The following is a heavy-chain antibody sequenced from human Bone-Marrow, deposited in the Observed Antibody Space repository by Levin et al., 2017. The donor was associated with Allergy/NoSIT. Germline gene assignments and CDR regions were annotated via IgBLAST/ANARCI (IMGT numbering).Heavy chain of an antibody. CDR1: GFTFSSYA. V-gene: IGHV3-23*01. J-gene: IGHJ4*02. D-gene: IGHD2-15*01. CDR3: AKEGCSGGSCYWGPLDY. Sequence: PGGSLRLSCAASGFTFSSYAMSWVRQAPGKGLEWVSAVSGSVGGGTYYADSVKGRFTISRDNSKNTLYLQMNSLRAEDTAIYYCAKEGCSGGSCYWGPLDYWGQGTLVTVSS. CDR2: VSGSVGGGT.